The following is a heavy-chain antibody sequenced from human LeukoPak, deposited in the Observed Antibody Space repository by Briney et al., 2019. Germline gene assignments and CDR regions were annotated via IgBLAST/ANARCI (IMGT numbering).Heavy chain of an antibody. CDR1: GFTFSSYW. J-gene: IGHJ4*02. D-gene: IGHD6-13*01. CDR2: IWYDGSNK. Sequence: HPGGSLRLSCAASGFTFSSYWMHWVRQAPGKGLEWVAVIWYDGSNKYYADSVKGRFAISRDNSKNTLYLQMNSLRAEDTAVYYCARVLYSSSWYNGPLDYWGQGTLVTVSS. CDR3: ARVLYSSSWYNGPLDY. V-gene: IGHV3-33*08.